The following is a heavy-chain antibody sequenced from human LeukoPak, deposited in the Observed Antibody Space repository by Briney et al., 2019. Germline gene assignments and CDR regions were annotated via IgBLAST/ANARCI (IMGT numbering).Heavy chain of an antibody. D-gene: IGHD6-19*01. CDR2: INGDTT. J-gene: IGHJ5*02. V-gene: IGHV3-23*01. Sequence: GGSLRLSCAASGFTLNNDAMSWVRQAPGKGLEWVSAINGDTTHYAGSVKGRFTISRDNSKNTLYLQMNSLRAEDTAVYYCAKDPGRYSSGWYNWFDPWGQGTLVTVSS. CDR1: GFTLNNDA. CDR3: AKDPGRYSSGWYNWFDP.